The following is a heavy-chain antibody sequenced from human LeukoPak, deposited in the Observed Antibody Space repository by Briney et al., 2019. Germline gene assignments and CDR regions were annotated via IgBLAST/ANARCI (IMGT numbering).Heavy chain of an antibody. V-gene: IGHV1-2*02. CDR1: GYTFTDYY. J-gene: IGHJ4*02. CDR2: INPNSGST. CDR3: ARVLFWNDRLFYFDY. Sequence: ASVKASCKASGYTFTDYYMHWVRQVPGQGLQWMGWINPNSGSTNYAQKFQGRVTMTRDTSISTAYMELSRLISDDTGVYYCARVLFWNDRLFYFDYWGQGTLVTVSS. D-gene: IGHD1-1*01.